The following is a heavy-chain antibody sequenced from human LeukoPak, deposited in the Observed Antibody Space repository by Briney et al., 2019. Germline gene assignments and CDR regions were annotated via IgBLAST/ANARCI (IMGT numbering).Heavy chain of an antibody. CDR3: ARVRGYSSSGFDY. V-gene: IGHV3-21*01. J-gene: IGHJ4*02. CDR2: ISSSSSHI. D-gene: IGHD6-13*01. Sequence: GGSLRLSCAASGFTFSSYSMNWVRQAPGKGLEWVSSISSSSSHINYADSVRGRFTISRDNAKNSLYLQMNSLRAEDTAVYYCARVRGYSSSGFDYWGQGTLVTVSS. CDR1: GFTFSSYS.